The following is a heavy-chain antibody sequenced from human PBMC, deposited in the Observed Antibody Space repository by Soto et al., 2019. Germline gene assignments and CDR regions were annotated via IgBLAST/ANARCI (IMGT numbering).Heavy chain of an antibody. D-gene: IGHD5-12*01. CDR2: ISGSGGST. CDR1: GFTFSSYA. J-gene: IGHJ5*02. Sequence: SLRLSCAASGFTFSSYAMSWVRQAPGKGLEWVSAISGSGGSTYYADSVKGRFTISRDNSKNTLYLQMNSLRAEDTAVYYCAKDQGSGYDYPTLPWGQGTLVTVSS. CDR3: AKDQGSGYDYPTLP. V-gene: IGHV3-23*01.